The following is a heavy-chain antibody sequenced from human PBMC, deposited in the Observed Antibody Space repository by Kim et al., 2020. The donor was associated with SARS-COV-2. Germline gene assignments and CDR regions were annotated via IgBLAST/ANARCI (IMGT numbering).Heavy chain of an antibody. J-gene: IGHJ6*02. Sequence: GGSLRLSCAASGFTFSNAWMSWVRQAPGKGLEWVGRIKSKTDGGTTDYAAPVKGRFTISRDDTKNTLYLQMNSLKTEDTAVYYCTTARELLWFGELLYGYYYYAMDVWGQGTTVTVSS. CDR2: IKSKTDGGTT. V-gene: IGHV3-15*01. CDR3: TTARELLWFGELLYGYYYYAMDV. D-gene: IGHD3-10*01. CDR1: GFTFSNAW.